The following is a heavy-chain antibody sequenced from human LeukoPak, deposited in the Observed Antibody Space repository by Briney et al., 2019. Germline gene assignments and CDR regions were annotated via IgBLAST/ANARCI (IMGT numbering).Heavy chain of an antibody. CDR1: GGSISSYY. V-gene: IGHV4-4*07. CDR2: IYTSGST. CDR3: AREGIGRWLQFCDY. J-gene: IGHJ4*02. Sequence: SETLSLTCTVSGGSISSYYWSWIRQPAGKGLEWIGRIYTSGSTNYNPSLKSRVTMSVGTSKNQFSLKLSSVTAADTAVYYCAREGIGRWLQFCDYWGQGTLVTVSS. D-gene: IGHD5-24*01.